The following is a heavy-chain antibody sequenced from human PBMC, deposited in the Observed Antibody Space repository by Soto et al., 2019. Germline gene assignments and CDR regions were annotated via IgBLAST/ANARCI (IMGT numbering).Heavy chain of an antibody. D-gene: IGHD2-15*01. Sequence: QLQLQESGPGLVKPSETLSLTCTVSGGSFSSGRYYWGWIRQPPGKGLEWIGSIYYSGSTYSNPSLKSRVTIFVDTSKNQFSLRLSYVTAADTAVYYCARHSDCSGGSCYSEYFAVGNWFDPWGQGTLVTVSS. CDR3: ARHSDCSGGSCYSEYFAVGNWFDP. CDR2: IYYSGST. J-gene: IGHJ5*02. CDR1: GGSFSSGRYY. V-gene: IGHV4-39*01.